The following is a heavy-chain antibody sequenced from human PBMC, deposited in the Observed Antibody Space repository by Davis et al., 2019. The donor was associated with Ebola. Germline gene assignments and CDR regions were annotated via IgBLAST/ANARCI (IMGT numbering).Heavy chain of an antibody. Sequence: GESLKISCKGSGYSFTSYWIGWVRQMPGKGLEWMGIIYPGDSDTRYSPSFQGQVTISADKSISTAYLQWSSLKASDTAMYYCARLRLELYGRYYYGMDVWGQGTTVTVSS. J-gene: IGHJ6*02. V-gene: IGHV5-51*01. D-gene: IGHD1-7*01. CDR1: GYSFTSYW. CDR2: IYPGDSDT. CDR3: ARLRLELYGRYYYGMDV.